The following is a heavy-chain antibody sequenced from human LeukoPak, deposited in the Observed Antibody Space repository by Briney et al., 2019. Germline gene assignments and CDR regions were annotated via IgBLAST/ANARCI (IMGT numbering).Heavy chain of an antibody. CDR1: GYSISSGYY. CDR3: ASSITMVRGAIPAYGMDV. J-gene: IGHJ6*02. CDR2: IYHSGST. D-gene: IGHD3-10*01. V-gene: IGHV4-38-2*02. Sequence: PSETLSLTCTVSGYSISSGYYWGWIRPPPGKGLEWIGSIYHSGSTYYNPSLKSRVTISVDTSKNQFSLKLSSVTAADTAVYYCASSITMVRGAIPAYGMDVWGQGTTVTVSS.